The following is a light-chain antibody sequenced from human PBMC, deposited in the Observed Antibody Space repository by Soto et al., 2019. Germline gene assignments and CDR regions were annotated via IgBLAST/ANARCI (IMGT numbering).Light chain of an antibody. J-gene: IGKJ1*01. Sequence: EIVLTQSPGTLSLSPGERATLSCRGSQSVSSSYLAWYQQKTGQAPRILIYGESSRATGIPDRLSGSGSGTDLTLTISRLEPEDFAVYYCQQYGSSPWTFGQGTKVDIK. CDR2: GES. CDR1: QSVSSSY. CDR3: QQYGSSPWT. V-gene: IGKV3-20*01.